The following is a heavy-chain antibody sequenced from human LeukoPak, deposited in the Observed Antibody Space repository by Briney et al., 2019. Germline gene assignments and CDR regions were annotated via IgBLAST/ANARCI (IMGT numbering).Heavy chain of an antibody. Sequence: PGGTLRLSCAASGFTFSTYSGNWIRQAPGTGLEWVSSISDDSNYIYYADSVKGRFTISRDNAKNSLYLQMNSLRAEDTAVYYCARSLSYQLPNWFDPWGQGTLVTVSS. CDR3: ARSLSYQLPNWFDP. CDR1: GFTFSTYS. D-gene: IGHD2-2*01. J-gene: IGHJ5*01. CDR2: ISDDSNYI. V-gene: IGHV3-21*01.